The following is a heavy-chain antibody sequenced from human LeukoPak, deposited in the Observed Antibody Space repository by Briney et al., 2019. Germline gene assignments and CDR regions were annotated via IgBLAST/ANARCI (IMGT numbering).Heavy chain of an antibody. CDR2: LKEDGSEK. CDR1: GFTFSSYW. J-gene: IGHJ4*02. D-gene: IGHD3-16*01. CDR3: ARGWGTEY. V-gene: IGHV3-7*04. Sequence: GGSLRLSCAASGFTFSSYWMSWVRQAPGRGLEWVASLKEDGSEKYYVDSVKGRFIISRDNAKNSLYLQMNSLRGEDTAVYYCARGWGTEYWGQGTLVTVSS.